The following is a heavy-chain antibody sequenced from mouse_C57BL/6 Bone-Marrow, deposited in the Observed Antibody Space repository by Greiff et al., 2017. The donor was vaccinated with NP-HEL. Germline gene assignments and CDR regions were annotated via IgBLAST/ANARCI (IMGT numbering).Heavy chain of an antibody. Sequence: EVQRVESGGGLVKPGGSLKLSCAASGFTFSDYGMHWVRQAPEKGLEWVAYISSGSSTIYYADTVKGRATISRDNANNTRFLQMTSLRSEDTAMYYCARPAYYSNLFAYWGQGTLVTVSA. CDR2: ISSGSSTI. V-gene: IGHV5-17*01. J-gene: IGHJ3*01. D-gene: IGHD2-5*01. CDR1: GFTFSDYG. CDR3: ARPAYYSNLFAY.